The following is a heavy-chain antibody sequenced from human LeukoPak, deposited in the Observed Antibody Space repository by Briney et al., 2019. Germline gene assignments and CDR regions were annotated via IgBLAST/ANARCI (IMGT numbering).Heavy chain of an antibody. CDR3: ARRVLGAVGYFDY. V-gene: IGHV3-23*05. Sequence: GGSLRLSCAASGFIFTTYAMGWVRQLPGKGLEWVSSVSSSGSDTYYTSSVKGRFTISRDNSKNTLYLQVNSLRVEDTAVYYCARRVLGAVGYFDYWGQGALVTVSS. CDR1: GFIFTTYA. CDR2: VSSSGSDT. D-gene: IGHD4-23*01. J-gene: IGHJ4*02.